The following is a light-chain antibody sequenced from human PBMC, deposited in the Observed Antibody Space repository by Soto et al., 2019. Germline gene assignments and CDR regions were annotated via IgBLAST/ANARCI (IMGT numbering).Light chain of an antibody. V-gene: IGLV2-14*03. CDR1: HNDIGTYDY. J-gene: IGLJ1*01. CDR3: SSFTSDRIYV. Sequence: QSALTQPTSVSGSPGQSITISCTGNHNDIGTYDYVSWYQQHPGRAPRLLIYGVTTRPSGISDRFSASKSGLTASLTISGLRPEDEADYYCSSFTSDRIYVFGPGTKV. CDR2: GVT.